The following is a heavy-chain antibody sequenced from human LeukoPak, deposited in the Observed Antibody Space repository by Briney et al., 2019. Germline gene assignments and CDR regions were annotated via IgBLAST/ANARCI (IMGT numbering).Heavy chain of an antibody. CDR2: IYYSGST. Sequence: PSETLSLTCTVSGGSISSSSYYWGWIRQPPGKGLEWIGSIYYSGSTYYNPSLKSRVTISVDTSENQFSLKLSSVTAADTTVYYCARDGITLGMPALWGQGTLVTVSS. J-gene: IGHJ4*02. CDR3: ARDGITLGMPAL. D-gene: IGHD3-10*01. CDR1: GGSISSSSYY. V-gene: IGHV4-39*07.